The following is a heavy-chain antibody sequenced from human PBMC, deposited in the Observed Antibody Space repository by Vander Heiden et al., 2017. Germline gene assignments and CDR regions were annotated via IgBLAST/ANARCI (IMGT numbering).Heavy chain of an antibody. CDR3: ARSGRGGYSSSWYGIGDWFDP. D-gene: IGHD6-13*01. CDR1: GFTFSSYD. J-gene: IGHJ5*02. Sequence: EVQLVESGGGLVQPGGSLRLSCAASGFTFSSYDMHGVRQATGKGLEWVSAIGTAGDTYYPGSVKGRFTISRENAKNSLYLQMNSLRAGDTAVYYCARSGRGGYSSSWYGIGDWFDPWGQGTLVTVSS. CDR2: IGTAGDT. V-gene: IGHV3-13*01.